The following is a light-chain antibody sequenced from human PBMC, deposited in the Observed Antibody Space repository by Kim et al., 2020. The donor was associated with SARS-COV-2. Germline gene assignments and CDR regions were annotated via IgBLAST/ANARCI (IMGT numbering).Light chain of an antibody. CDR2: GKN. CDR3: NSRDSSGNHWV. Sequence: SSGLTQDPAVSVALGQTVRITCQGDSLRSYYASWYQQKPGQAPVLLIYGKNNRPSGIPDRFSGSSSGNTASLTITGAQAEDEADYYCNSRDSSGNHWVFG. J-gene: IGLJ3*02. V-gene: IGLV3-19*01. CDR1: SLRSYY.